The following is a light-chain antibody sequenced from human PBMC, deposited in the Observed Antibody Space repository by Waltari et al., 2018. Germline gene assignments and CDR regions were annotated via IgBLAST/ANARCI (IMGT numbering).Light chain of an antibody. Sequence: QSALTQPPSASGSPGQSVTISCTGTSSDVGGYTYLSWYQQHPGKAPKLMIYEVSKRPSGVPDRFSGSKSGNTASLTVSGLQDEDEADYYCSSYAGSNNVIFGGGTKLTVL. CDR1: SSDVGGYTY. CDR2: EVS. J-gene: IGLJ2*01. V-gene: IGLV2-8*01. CDR3: SSYAGSNNVI.